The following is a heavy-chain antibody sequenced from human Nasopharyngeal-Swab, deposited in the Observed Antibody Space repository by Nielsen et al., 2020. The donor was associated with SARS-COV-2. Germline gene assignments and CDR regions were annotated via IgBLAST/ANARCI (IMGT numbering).Heavy chain of an antibody. CDR2: VYISGGA. CDR3: AREGYYFGSGCYYF. D-gene: IGHD3-10*01. V-gene: IGHV4-4*07. Sequence: ESLSLSWTVSGDSFSGYYWTWIRQPAGRGLEWIGRVYISGGANYNPSLKSRVTMSVDTSKNQFSLKLSSVTAADTAVYYCAREGYYFGSGCYYFWGQGTLVTVSS. J-gene: IGHJ4*02. CDR1: GDSFSGYY.